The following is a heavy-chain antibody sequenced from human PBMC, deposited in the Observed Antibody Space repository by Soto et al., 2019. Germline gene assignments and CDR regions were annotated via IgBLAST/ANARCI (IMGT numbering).Heavy chain of an antibody. J-gene: IGHJ4*02. Sequence: QVQLVESGGGVVQPGRSLRLSCAASGFTFSSYAMHWVRQAPGKGLEWVTVISYDGSDKDYADSVKGRFTISRDNSKNTLYLQMNSLRTDDTAVYYCAKAFRAYTYGHEDYRGQGTLVTVSS. CDR3: AKAFRAYTYGHEDY. V-gene: IGHV3-30*18. CDR1: GFTFSSYA. D-gene: IGHD5-18*01. CDR2: ISYDGSDK.